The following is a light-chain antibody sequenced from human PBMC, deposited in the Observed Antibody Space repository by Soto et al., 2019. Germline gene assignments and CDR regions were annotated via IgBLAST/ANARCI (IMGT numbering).Light chain of an antibody. V-gene: IGLV1-44*01. Sequence: QSVLTQPPSASGAPGQRVTISCSGSSSNIGSNTVNWFQQLPGTAPKLLIYSNNQRPSGVPDRFSGSKSGTSASLAISGLQSEDEADYYCAAWDASLNGPVFGTGTKVTV. CDR3: AAWDASLNGPV. J-gene: IGLJ1*01. CDR2: SNN. CDR1: SSNIGSNT.